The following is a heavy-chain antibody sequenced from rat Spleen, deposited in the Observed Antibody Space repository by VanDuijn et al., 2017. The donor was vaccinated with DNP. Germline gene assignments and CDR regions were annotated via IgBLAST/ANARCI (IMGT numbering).Heavy chain of an antibody. D-gene: IGHD1-12*02. J-gene: IGHJ2*01. V-gene: IGHV5-25*01. CDR1: GFNFSNYY. CDR3: TREGYYDGLFDY. Sequence: EVQLVESGGGLVQPGRSLKLSCAASGFNFSNYYMAWVRQAPTKGLEWVASISTVGDNAYYRDSVKGRFTISRDNAKSSLFLQMDSLTSEDTATYFCTREGYYDGLFDYRGQGVMVTVSS. CDR2: ISTVGDNA.